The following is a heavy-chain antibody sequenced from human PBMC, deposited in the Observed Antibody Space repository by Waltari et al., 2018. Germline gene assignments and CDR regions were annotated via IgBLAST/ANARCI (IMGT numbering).Heavy chain of an antibody. CDR3: ARDPGYSSFDY. V-gene: IGHV3-7*01. J-gene: IGHJ4*02. CDR1: GFTFSHSW. CDR2: INQDGSQK. Sequence: EVLLVQSGGGLVQPGESLRLSCAASGFTFSHSWMSWVRHAPGKGLELVANINQDGSQKNYVDSVKGRFTISRDNAKNSLYLQMNSLRAEDTAFYYCARDPGYSSFDYWGQGTLVTVAS. D-gene: IGHD6-19*01.